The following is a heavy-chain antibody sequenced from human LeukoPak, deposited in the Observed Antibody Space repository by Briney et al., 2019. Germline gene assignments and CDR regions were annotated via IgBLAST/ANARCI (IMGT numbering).Heavy chain of an antibody. CDR3: TRLGDGYQIDY. D-gene: IGHD5-24*01. V-gene: IGHV3-73*01. CDR1: GFTFSGSA. Sequence: GGSLRLSCAASGFTFSGSAMHWVRQASGKGLEWVGRIRSKANSYATAYAASVKGRFTISRDDSKNTAYLQMNSLKTEDTAVYYCTRLGDGYQIDYWGQGTLVTVSS. J-gene: IGHJ4*02. CDR2: IRSKANSYAT.